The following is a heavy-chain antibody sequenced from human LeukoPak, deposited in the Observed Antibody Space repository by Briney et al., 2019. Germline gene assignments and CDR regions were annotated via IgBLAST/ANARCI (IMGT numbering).Heavy chain of an antibody. CDR1: GGSISSSSYY. CDR3: ARDPISEFRGYGGYVESEYYFDY. Sequence: SETLSLTCTVSGGSISSSSYYWGWIRQPPGKGLEWIRSIYYSGSTYYNPSLKSRVTISVDTSKNQFSLKLSSVTAADTAVYYCARDPISEFRGYGGYVESEYYFDYWGQGTLVTVSS. J-gene: IGHJ4*02. CDR2: IYYSGST. D-gene: IGHD5-12*01. V-gene: IGHV4-39*07.